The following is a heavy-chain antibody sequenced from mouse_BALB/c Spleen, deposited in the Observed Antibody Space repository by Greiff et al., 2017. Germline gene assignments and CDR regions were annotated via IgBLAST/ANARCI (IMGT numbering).Heavy chain of an antibody. V-gene: IGHV1-67*01. CDR3: ARGGYYGSIDFYYYAMDY. D-gene: IGHD1-1*01. CDR1: SYTFTDYA. CDR2: ISTYYGNT. J-gene: IGHJ4*01. Sequence: QVQLQQSGPELVRPGVSVKISCKGSSYTFTDYAMHWVKQSHAKSLEWIGVISTYYGNTNYNQKFKGKATMTVDKSSSTAYMELARLTSEDSAVYYCARGGYYGSIDFYYYAMDYWGQGTSVTVSS.